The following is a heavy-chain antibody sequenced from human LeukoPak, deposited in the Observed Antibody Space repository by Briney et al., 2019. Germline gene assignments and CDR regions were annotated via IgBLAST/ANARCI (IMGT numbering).Heavy chain of an antibody. D-gene: IGHD5-24*01. J-gene: IGHJ4*02. Sequence: GGSLRLSCAASGFTFSSYSMNWVRQAPGKWLEWVSSISSSSSYIYYADSVKGRFTISRDNAKNSLYLQMNSLRAEDTAVYYCARGGRWLQSPPENWGQGTLVTVSS. CDR1: GFTFSSYS. CDR3: ARGGRWLQSPPEN. V-gene: IGHV3-21*01. CDR2: ISSSSSYI.